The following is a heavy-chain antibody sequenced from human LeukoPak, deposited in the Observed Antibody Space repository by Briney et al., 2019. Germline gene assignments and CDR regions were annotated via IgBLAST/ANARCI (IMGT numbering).Heavy chain of an antibody. CDR2: ISSSSSYI. Sequence: GGSLRLSCAGSGFTFSSYSMNWVRQAPGKGLEWVSSISSSSSYIYYADSVKGRFTISRDNAKNSLYLQMNSLRAEDTAVYYCARAKPKNMVRGLIMRRESRYYFDYWGQGTLVTVSS. V-gene: IGHV3-21*04. CDR1: GFTFSSYS. D-gene: IGHD3-10*01. J-gene: IGHJ4*02. CDR3: ARAKPKNMVRGLIMRRESRYYFDY.